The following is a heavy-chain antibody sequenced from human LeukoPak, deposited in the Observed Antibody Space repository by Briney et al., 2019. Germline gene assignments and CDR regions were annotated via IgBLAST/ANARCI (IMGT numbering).Heavy chain of an antibody. J-gene: IGHJ5*02. CDR3: AKDYSGSSPWFDP. CDR1: GFTFSSYA. V-gene: IGHV3-23*01. CDR2: GSGGST. D-gene: IGHD1-26*01. Sequence: PGGSLRLSCAASGFTFSSYASGSGGSTYYADSVKGRFTISRDNSKNTPYLQMNSLRAEDTAVYYCAKDYSGSSPWFDPWGQGTLVTVSS.